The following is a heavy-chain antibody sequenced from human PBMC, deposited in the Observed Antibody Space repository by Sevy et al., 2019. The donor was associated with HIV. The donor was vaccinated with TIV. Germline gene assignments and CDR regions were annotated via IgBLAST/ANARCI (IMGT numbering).Heavy chain of an antibody. CDR3: AGATAATDKENYFDY. Sequence: GGSLRLSCAASGFTFSDFHMSWIRQAPGRGLEWVSYISGSGHTIYCTDSVKGRFTISRDNAKNSLYLQTNSLRAEDTAVYYCAGATAATDKENYFDYWGQGALVTVSS. J-gene: IGHJ4*02. CDR1: GFTFSDFH. CDR2: ISGSGHTI. D-gene: IGHD6-13*01. V-gene: IGHV3-11*01.